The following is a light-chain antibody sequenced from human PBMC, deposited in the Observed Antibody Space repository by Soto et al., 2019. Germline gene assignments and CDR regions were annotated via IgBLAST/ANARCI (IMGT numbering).Light chain of an antibody. CDR1: QSIGTW. Sequence: DVQMTQSPSTLSASVGDRVTITCRASQSIGTWLAWYQQKPGGAPRLLIYDVSNLESGVPSRFSGSGSGPEFTLTITSLQPEDFGIYYCQQYDSSRTLGQGTKVDIK. CDR2: DVS. CDR3: QQYDSSRT. J-gene: IGKJ1*01. V-gene: IGKV1-5*01.